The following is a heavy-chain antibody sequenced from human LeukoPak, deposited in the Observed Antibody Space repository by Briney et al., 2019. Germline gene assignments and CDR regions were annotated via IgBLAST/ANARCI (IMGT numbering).Heavy chain of an antibody. V-gene: IGHV3-23*01. Sequence: PGGSLRLSCAASGFTFSSYAMSWVRQAPGKGLEWVSAISGSGGSTYYADSVKGRFTISRDNSKNTLYLQMNSLRAEDTAVYYCAKDRLVATSRVDYFDYWGQGTLVTVSS. CDR1: GFTFSSYA. CDR3: AKDRLVATSRVDYFDY. D-gene: IGHD5-12*01. J-gene: IGHJ4*02. CDR2: ISGSGGST.